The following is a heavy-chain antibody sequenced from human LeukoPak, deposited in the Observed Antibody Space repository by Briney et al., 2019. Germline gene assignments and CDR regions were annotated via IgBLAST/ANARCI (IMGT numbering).Heavy chain of an antibody. CDR3: ARGPYSLSSRPWFDP. J-gene: IGHJ5*02. CDR1: GFTFSSYG. CDR2: ISSSSSYI. Sequence: GGSLRLSCAASGFTFSSYGMNWVRQAPGKGLEWVSSISSSSSYIYYADSVKGRFTISRDNAKNSLYLQMNSLRAEDTAVYYCARGPYSLSSRPWFDPWGQGTLVTVSS. V-gene: IGHV3-21*01. D-gene: IGHD2-2*01.